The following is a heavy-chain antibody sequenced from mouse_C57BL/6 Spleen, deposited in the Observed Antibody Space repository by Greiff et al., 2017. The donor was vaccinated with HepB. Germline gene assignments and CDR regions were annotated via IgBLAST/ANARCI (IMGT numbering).Heavy chain of an antibody. J-gene: IGHJ1*03. CDR3: ARPYYYGKGFDV. D-gene: IGHD1-1*01. CDR2: ISSGSSNI. CDR1: GFTFSDYG. Sequence: EVKLVESGGGLVKPGGSLKLSCAASGFTFSDYGMHWVRQAPEKGLEWVAYISSGSSNIYYADTVKGRFTISRYNAKNTLFLQRISLRSEDTAMYYCARPYYYGKGFDVWGTGTTVTVSS. V-gene: IGHV5-17*01.